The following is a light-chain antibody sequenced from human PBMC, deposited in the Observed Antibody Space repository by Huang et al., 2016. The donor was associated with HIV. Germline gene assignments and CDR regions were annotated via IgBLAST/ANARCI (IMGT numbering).Light chain of an antibody. CDR2: LGS. J-gene: IGKJ3*01. Sequence: DIVMTQSPLSLPVAPGEPASISCTSSQSLLHTNGFNYLNWYLQKPGQSPQLLIYLGSHRATGVPDRFSGSGSGTGFTLKISRVEAEDVGVYYCMQALESPTFGPGTKVDIK. CDR3: MQALESPT. V-gene: IGKV2-28*01. CDR1: QSLLHTNGFNY.